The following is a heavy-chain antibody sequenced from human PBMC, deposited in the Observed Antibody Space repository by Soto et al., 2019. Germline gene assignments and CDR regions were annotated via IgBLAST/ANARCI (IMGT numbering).Heavy chain of an antibody. D-gene: IGHD6-6*01. V-gene: IGHV3-21*01. J-gene: IGHJ6*02. CDR2: ISSSSFSI. CDR1: GFTFSSFS. CDR3: AKDESSNIYGLDV. Sequence: GGSLRLSCAASGFTFSSFSMNWFRQAPGKELEWVSSISSSSFSINYADSVKGRFSISRDDTQNSLHLQMNNLRAEETAVDDGAKDESSNIYGLDVGGQGTTVTVSS.